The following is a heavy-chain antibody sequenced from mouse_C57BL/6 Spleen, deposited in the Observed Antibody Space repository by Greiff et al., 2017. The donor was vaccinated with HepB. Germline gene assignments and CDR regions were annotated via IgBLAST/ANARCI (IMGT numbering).Heavy chain of an antibody. CDR3: TRYYYYDYGFDY. V-gene: IGHV1-15*01. Sequence: QVQLQQSGAELVRPGASVTLSCKASGYTFTDYEMHWVKQTPVHGLEWIGAIDPETGGTAYNQKFKGKAILTADKSSSTAYMELRSLTSEDSAVYYCTRYYYYDYGFDYWGQGTTLTVSS. D-gene: IGHD2-4*01. J-gene: IGHJ2*01. CDR2: IDPETGGT. CDR1: GYTFTDYE.